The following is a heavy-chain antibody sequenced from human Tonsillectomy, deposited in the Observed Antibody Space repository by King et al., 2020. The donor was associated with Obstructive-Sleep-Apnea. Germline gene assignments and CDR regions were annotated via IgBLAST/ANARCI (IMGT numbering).Heavy chain of an antibody. Sequence: QLQESGPGLVKPSETLSLTCTVSGGSISSNIYYWGWIRQPPGKGLEWYGNIYYSAATHYNPSLSSQLTISFDTSKNQFSLKLSSVTAAATAAYYCARADFYGGFDYWGQGALVTVSS. D-gene: IGHD2/OR15-2a*01. CDR2: IYYSAAT. CDR1: GGSISSNIYY. V-gene: IGHV4-39*07. CDR3: ARADFYGGFDY. J-gene: IGHJ4*02.